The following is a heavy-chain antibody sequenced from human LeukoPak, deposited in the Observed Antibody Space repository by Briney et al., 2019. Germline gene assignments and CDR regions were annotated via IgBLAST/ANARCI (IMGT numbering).Heavy chain of an antibody. Sequence: ETLSLTCTVSGGSVSSYYMSWVRQAPGKGLEWVSVIYSGGSTYYADSVKGRFTISRDNSKNTLYLQMNSLRAEDTAVYYCARELTAAGTGSFDYWGQGTLVTVSS. CDR1: GGSVSSYY. D-gene: IGHD6-13*01. J-gene: IGHJ4*02. CDR3: ARELTAAGTGSFDY. CDR2: IYSGGST. V-gene: IGHV3-66*01.